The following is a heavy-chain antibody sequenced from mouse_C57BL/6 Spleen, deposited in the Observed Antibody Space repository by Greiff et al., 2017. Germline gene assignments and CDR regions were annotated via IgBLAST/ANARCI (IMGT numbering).Heavy chain of an antibody. CDR3: TTGRVGSFFDY. CDR2: IDPEDGDT. CDR1: GFNIKDYY. J-gene: IGHJ2*01. V-gene: IGHV14-1*01. D-gene: IGHD1-1*01. Sequence: VQLKESGAELVRPGASVKLSCTASGFNIKDYYMHWVKQRPEQGLEWIGRIDPEDGDTEYAPKFQGKATMTADTYSNTAYLQLSSLTSEDTAVYYCTTGRVGSFFDYWGQGTTLTVSS.